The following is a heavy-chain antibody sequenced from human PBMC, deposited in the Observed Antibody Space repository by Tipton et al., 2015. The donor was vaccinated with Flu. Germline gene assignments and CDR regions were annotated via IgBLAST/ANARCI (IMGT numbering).Heavy chain of an antibody. J-gene: IGHJ5*02. CDR3: ARRKDMVQGIPWKNT. CDR2: INHSGSV. D-gene: IGHD4/OR15-4a*01. Sequence: TLSLTCTVYAGSFSGYYWSWIRQPPGKGLEWIGEINHSGSVSYNPSLKSRVTMSVDTSKNQFSLKVSSVTAADTAVYYCARRKDMVQGIPWKNTWGQGTLVTVSS. CDR1: AGSFSGYY. V-gene: IGHV4-34*01.